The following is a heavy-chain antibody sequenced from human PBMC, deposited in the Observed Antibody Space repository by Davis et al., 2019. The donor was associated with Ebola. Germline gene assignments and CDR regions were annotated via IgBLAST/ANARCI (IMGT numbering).Heavy chain of an antibody. CDR3: ARAMVTMVSFAFDI. CDR2: IYYRGST. CDR1: GGSMSSGSYY. J-gene: IGHJ3*02. V-gene: IGHV4-39*01. Sequence: MPSETLSLTCTVSGGSMSSGSYYWGWIRQPPGKGLEWIGSIYYRGSTYYNPSLTSRVIVSVDTPKNQFSLKLTSVTAADTAVYYCARAMVTMVSFAFDIWGQGTVVTVSS. D-gene: IGHD5-18*01.